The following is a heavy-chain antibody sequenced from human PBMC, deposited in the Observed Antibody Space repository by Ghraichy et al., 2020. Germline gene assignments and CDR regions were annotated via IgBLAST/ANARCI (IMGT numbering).Heavy chain of an antibody. CDR3: TRGLVPEYYYDSSGWGF. V-gene: IGHV3-49*03. CDR2: IRSKAYGGTT. CDR1: GFTFGDYA. J-gene: IGHJ4*02. Sequence: GESLNISCTASGFTFGDYAMSWFRQAPGKGLEWVGFIRSKAYGGTTEYAASVKGRFTISRDDSKSIAYLQMNSLKTEDTAVYYCTRGLVPEYYYDSSGWGFWGQGTLVTVSS. D-gene: IGHD3-22*01.